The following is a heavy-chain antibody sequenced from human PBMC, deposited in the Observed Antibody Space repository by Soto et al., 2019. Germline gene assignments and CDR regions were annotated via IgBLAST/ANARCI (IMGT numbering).Heavy chain of an antibody. CDR2: INAGNGNT. D-gene: IGHD2-2*01. CDR3: ATGGSSNSCYSCDPNWFDP. V-gene: IGHV1-3*01. J-gene: IGHJ5*02. Sequence: QVQLVQSGAEVKKPGASVKVSCKASGYTFTSYAMHWVRQAPGQRLEWMGWINAGNGNTKYSQKFQGRVTITRDTSASTAYMELSSLRSEDTAVYYCATGGSSNSCYSCDPNWFDPWGQGTLVTVSS. CDR1: GYTFTSYA.